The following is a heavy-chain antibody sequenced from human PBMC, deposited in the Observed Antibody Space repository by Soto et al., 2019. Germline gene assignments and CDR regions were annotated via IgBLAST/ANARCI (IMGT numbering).Heavy chain of an antibody. V-gene: IGHV4-31*03. Sequence: TSETLSLTCTVSDGSISSGGYYWSWIRQHPGKGLEWIGYIYYSGSTYYNPSLKSRVTISVDTSKNQFSLKLSSVTAADTAVYYCARERTGGGFDIWGQGTMVTVSS. CDR1: DGSISSGGYY. CDR3: ARERTGGGFDI. CDR2: IYYSGST. D-gene: IGHD1-1*01. J-gene: IGHJ3*02.